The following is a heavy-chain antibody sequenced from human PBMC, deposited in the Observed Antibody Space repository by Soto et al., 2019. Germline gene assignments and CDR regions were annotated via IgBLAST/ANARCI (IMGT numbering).Heavy chain of an antibody. CDR1: GGSVTSSSYY. D-gene: IGHD4-4*01. Sequence: SETLCITCTFSGGSVTSSSYYWGWIRQSPGKGLEWIGSVYYRGRSYSKSSVKSRVTISVDTSKNQFSLNLNSVTASDTAVYFCVSQRTTVTTKAYFDYWGPGAMVTVSS. V-gene: IGHV4-39*01. CDR2: VYYRGRS. CDR3: VSQRTTVTTKAYFDY. J-gene: IGHJ4*02.